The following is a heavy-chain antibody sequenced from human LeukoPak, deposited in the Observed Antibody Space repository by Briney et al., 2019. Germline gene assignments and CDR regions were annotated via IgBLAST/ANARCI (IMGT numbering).Heavy chain of an antibody. CDR2: IIPIFGTA. CDR3: ARGIAAAPDGIYYYYYMDV. Sequence: GSSVKVSCKASGGTFSSYAISWVRQAPGQGLEWMGGIIPIFGTANYAQKFQGRVTITTDESTSTAYMELSSLRSEDTAVYYCARGIAAAPDGIYYYYYMDVWGKGTTVTVSS. V-gene: IGHV1-69*05. D-gene: IGHD6-13*01. J-gene: IGHJ6*03. CDR1: GGTFSSYA.